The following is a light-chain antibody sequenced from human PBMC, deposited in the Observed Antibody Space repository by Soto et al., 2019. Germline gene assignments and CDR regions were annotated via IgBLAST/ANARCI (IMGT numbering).Light chain of an antibody. CDR3: QSYDSSMSAYV. CDR2: GNS. J-gene: IGLJ1*01. Sequence: SVLAQPPSVXGAPGQKVTLSCTGSSSNIGAGYDLHWYQQLPGTAPKLLLYGNSNRPSGVPDRFSGSKSGTSASLDITGLQAEDEADYYCQSYDSSMSAYVFATGTKVTVL. V-gene: IGLV1-40*01. CDR1: SSNIGAGYD.